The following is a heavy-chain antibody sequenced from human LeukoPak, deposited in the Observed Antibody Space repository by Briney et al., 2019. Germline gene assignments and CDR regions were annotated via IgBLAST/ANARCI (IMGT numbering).Heavy chain of an antibody. CDR2: ISAYNGNT. Sequence: ASVKVSCKASGHTFNSYGINWVRQAPGQGLEWMGWISAYNGNTNYAQKLQDRVTMTRDTATSTGYMELRSLRSDDTAVYYCARGSYYAILTGFRTHRPFDYWGQGTLVTVSS. D-gene: IGHD3-9*01. J-gene: IGHJ4*02. CDR1: GHTFNSYG. V-gene: IGHV1-18*01. CDR3: ARGSYYAILTGFRTHRPFDY.